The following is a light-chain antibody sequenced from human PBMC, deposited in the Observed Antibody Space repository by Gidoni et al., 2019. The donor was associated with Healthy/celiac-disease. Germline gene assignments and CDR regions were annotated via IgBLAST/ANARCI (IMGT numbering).Light chain of an antibody. CDR3: SSYTSSSNVV. Sequence: QSALTQPASMSGSPGPSITISCPGTSSDVGGYNYVSWYQQHPGKAPKLMLYDVSNRPSGVSNRFSGSKSGNTASLTISGLQAEDEADYYCSSYTSSSNVVFGGGTKLTVL. J-gene: IGLJ2*01. V-gene: IGLV2-14*01. CDR1: SSDVGGYNY. CDR2: DVS.